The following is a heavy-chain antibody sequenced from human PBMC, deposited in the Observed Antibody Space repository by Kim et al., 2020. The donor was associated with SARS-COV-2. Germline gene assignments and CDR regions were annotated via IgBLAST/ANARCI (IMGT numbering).Heavy chain of an antibody. CDR3: AKESVRIPTYYYYYGMDV. CDR2: ISGSGGST. CDR1: GFTFSSYA. V-gene: IGHV3-23*01. Sequence: GGSLRLSCAASGFTFSSYAMSWVRQAPGKGLEWVSAISGSGGSTYYADSVKGRFTISRDNSKNTLYLQMNSLRAEDTAVYYCAKESVRIPTYYYYYGMDVWGQGTTVTVSS. D-gene: IGHD6-6*01. J-gene: IGHJ6*02.